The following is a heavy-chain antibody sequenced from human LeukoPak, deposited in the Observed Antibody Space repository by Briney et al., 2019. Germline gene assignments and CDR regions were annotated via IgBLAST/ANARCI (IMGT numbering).Heavy chain of an antibody. CDR3: AKALRGALDY. D-gene: IGHD5-24*01. CDR1: GFTVTSNY. V-gene: IGHV3-53*01. CDR2: IHSGGST. J-gene: IGHJ4*02. Sequence: GGSLRLSCAASGFTVTSNYMNWVRQAPGKGLEWVSVIHSGGSTYYADSVRGRFTISRDNFKNTLYLQMNSLRAEDTAVYYCAKALRGALDYWGQGTLVTVSS.